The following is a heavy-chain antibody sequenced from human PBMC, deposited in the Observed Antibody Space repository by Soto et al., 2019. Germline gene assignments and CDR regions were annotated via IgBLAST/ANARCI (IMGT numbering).Heavy chain of an antibody. D-gene: IGHD5-18*01. J-gene: IGHJ4*02. CDR1: GYTFTGYY. CDR2: ISPASGDT. Sequence: ASVKVSCKASGYTFTGYYMHWVRQAPGQGLEWMGWISPASGDTTYAQKFQGRVTMTRDTSISTAYMELIRLTSDDTAVYSCARGEYRYGQYCFDSWAREPWSPSPQ. CDR3: ARGEYRYGQYCFDS. V-gene: IGHV1-2*02.